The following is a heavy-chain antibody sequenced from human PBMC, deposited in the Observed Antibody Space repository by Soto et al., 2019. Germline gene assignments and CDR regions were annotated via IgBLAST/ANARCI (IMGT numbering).Heavy chain of an antibody. CDR3: ARGATYCSSTSCYGGWFDP. Sequence: GGSLRLSCAASGFTFSSYSMNWVRQAPGKGLEWVSSISSSSSYIYYADSVKGRFTISRDNAKNSLYLQMNSLRAEDTAVYYCARGATYCSSTSCYGGWFDPWGQGTLVTVSS. D-gene: IGHD2-2*01. V-gene: IGHV3-21*01. CDR2: ISSSSSYI. J-gene: IGHJ5*02. CDR1: GFTFSSYS.